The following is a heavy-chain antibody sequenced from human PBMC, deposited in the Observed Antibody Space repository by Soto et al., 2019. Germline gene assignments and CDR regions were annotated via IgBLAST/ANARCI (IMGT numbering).Heavy chain of an antibody. CDR1: GLNIISYG. CDR2: ISSSSSTI. CDR3: ARGLKRTLWFGETYDAFDI. J-gene: IGHJ3*02. D-gene: IGHD3-10*01. Sequence: GGSLRVSCAAAGLNIISYGRNWVCKAPGKGLEWVSYISSSSSTIYYADSVKGRFTISRDNAKNSLYLQMNSLRAEDTAVYYCARGLKRTLWFGETYDAFDIWGQGTMVTVSS. V-gene: IGHV3-48*01.